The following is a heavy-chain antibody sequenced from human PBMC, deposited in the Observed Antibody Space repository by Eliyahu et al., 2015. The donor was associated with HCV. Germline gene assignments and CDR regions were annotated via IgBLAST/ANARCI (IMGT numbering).Heavy chain of an antibody. CDR2: KYYXGST. CDR3: ARGGYYDSSGYQGAFDI. V-gene: IGHV4-39*07. CDR1: GXSISSXSYY. J-gene: IGHJ3*02. Sequence: QLQLQESGPGLVKPSEXLSLXCXVSGXSISSXSYYXAWXRQPPGKGLEWIGTKYYXGSTNYNPSLKSRVTISVDTSKNQFSLQLSSVTAADTAVYYCARGGYYDSSGYQGAFDIWGQGTMVTVSS. D-gene: IGHD3-22*01.